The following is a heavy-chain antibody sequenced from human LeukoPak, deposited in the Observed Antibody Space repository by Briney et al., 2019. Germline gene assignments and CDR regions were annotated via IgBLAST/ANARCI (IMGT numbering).Heavy chain of an antibody. Sequence: GGSLRLSRAASGFTFRSYGMHWVRQAPGKGLEWVAFIRYDGSKNDYADSVKGRFTISRDNSKNTLYLQINSLRAEDTAVYYCAKGGYTYDSSGHNYFDSRGQRSLVTVSS. D-gene: IGHD3-22*01. CDR1: GFTFRSYG. CDR2: IRYDGSKN. V-gene: IGHV3-30*02. CDR3: AKGGYTYDSSGHNYFDS. J-gene: IGHJ4*02.